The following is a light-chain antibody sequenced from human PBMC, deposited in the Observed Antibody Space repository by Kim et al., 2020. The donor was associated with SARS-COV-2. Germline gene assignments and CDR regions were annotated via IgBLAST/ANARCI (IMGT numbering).Light chain of an antibody. Sequence: VSPGERATLSCRASQSVSSDLAWYQQKPGQAPRLLIYGASTRATGIPARFSGSGSGTEFTLTISSLQSEDFAVYYCQQYNNWPITFGQGTRLEIK. J-gene: IGKJ5*01. CDR3: QQYNNWPIT. CDR1: QSVSSD. V-gene: IGKV3-15*01. CDR2: GAS.